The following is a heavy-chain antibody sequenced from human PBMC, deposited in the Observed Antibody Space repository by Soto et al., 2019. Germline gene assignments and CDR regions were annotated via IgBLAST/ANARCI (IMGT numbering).Heavy chain of an antibody. CDR3: ARGVNWNELDP. D-gene: IGHD1-1*01. Sequence: PGGSLRLSCAASGFTFRDYYMSWIRQAPGKGLEWVSYIHSSGTTIYYADSVKGRFTVSRDNAKNSLFLQMNSLRAEDTAVYYCARGVNWNELDPWGQGTPVTVSS. CDR2: IHSSGTTI. V-gene: IGHV3-11*01. J-gene: IGHJ5*02. CDR1: GFTFRDYY.